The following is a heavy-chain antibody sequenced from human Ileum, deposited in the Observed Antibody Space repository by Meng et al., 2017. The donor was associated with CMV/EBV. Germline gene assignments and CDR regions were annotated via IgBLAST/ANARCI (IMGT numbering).Heavy chain of an antibody. D-gene: IGHD3-3*01. CDR3: AKVKYYDFWSGSYKYYGMDV. J-gene: IGHJ6*02. V-gene: IGHV3-23*01. Sequence: GGSLRLSCAASGFTFSTYAMSWVRQAPGKGLEWVSPISGSGGTTYYADSVKGRFTITRDNSKNKVYLQMNSLRAEDPAVYYFAKVKYYDFWSGSYKYYGMDVWGQGTTVTVSS. CDR2: ISGSGGTT. CDR1: GFTFSTYA.